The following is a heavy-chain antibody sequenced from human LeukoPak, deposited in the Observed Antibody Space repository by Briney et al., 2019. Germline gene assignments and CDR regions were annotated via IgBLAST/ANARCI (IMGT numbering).Heavy chain of an antibody. CDR1: GYTFTSYD. V-gene: IGHV1-8*03. D-gene: IGHD2-2*01. CDR3: ARGLHCSSTSCTTT. J-gene: IGHJ5*02. CDR2: MNPNSGTT. Sequence: ASVKVSCKASGYTFTSYDINSVRQATGQGLEWMGWMNPNSGTTGYAQKFQGRVTITRNTSISTAYMELSSLRSEDTAVYYCARGLHCSSTSCTTTWGQGTLVTVSS.